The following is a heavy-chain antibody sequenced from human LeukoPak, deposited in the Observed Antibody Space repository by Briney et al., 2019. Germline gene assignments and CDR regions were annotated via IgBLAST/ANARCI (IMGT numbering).Heavy chain of an antibody. Sequence: SETLSLTCAVYGGSFSGYYWSWIRQPPGKGLEWIGEINHSGSTNYNPSLKSRVTMLVDMSKNQFSLKLSSVTAADTAVYYCARGGDSSGYYLQDAFDIWGQGTMVTVFS. CDR2: INHSGST. D-gene: IGHD3-22*01. V-gene: IGHV4-34*01. CDR3: ARGGDSSGYYLQDAFDI. J-gene: IGHJ3*02. CDR1: GGSFSGYY.